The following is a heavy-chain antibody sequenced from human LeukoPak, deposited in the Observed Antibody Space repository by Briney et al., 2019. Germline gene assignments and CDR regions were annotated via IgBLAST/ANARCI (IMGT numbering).Heavy chain of an antibody. CDR3: ARVRGVGATRRYDY. V-gene: IGHV4-59*01. Sequence: SETLSLTCTVSGGSISSYYWSWIRQPPGKGLEWIGYIYYSGSTNYNPSLKSRVTISVDTSKNQFSLKLSSVTAADTAVYYCARVRGVGATRRYDYWGQGTLVTVSS. CDR2: IYYSGST. D-gene: IGHD1-26*01. J-gene: IGHJ4*02. CDR1: GGSISSYY.